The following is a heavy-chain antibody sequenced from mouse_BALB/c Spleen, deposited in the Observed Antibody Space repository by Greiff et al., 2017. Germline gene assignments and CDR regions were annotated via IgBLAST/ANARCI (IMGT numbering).Heavy chain of an antibody. CDR1: GFTFSSFG. CDR3: ARWNWAYFDY. Sequence: EVKLVESGGGLVQPGGSRKLSCAASGFTFSSFGMHWVRQAPEKGLEWVAYISSGSSTIYYADTVKGRFTISRDNPKNTLFLQMTSLRSEDTAMYYCARWNWAYFDYWGQGTTLTVSS. D-gene: IGHD4-1*01. J-gene: IGHJ2*01. CDR2: ISSGSSTI. V-gene: IGHV5-17*02.